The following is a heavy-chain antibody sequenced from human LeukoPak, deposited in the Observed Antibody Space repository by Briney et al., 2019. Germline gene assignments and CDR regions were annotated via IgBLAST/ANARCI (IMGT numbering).Heavy chain of an antibody. D-gene: IGHD3-9*01. CDR2: ISSSGSTI. Sequence: GGSLRLSCAASGFTFSSYEMNWVRQAPGKGLEWVSYISSSGSTIYYADSVKGRFTISRDNAKNSLYLQMNSLRAEDTAVYYCARDGTYYDILTGYYIGTNFDYWGQGTLVTVSS. J-gene: IGHJ4*02. CDR1: GFTFSSYE. V-gene: IGHV3-48*03. CDR3: ARDGTYYDILTGYYIGTNFDY.